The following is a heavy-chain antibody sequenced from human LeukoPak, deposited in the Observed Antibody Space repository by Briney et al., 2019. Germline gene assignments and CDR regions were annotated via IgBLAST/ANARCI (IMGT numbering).Heavy chain of an antibody. CDR3: TKDQSILWFAFNY. CDR1: GFTFSSYA. Sequence: GALRLSCAASGFTFSSYAMHWVRQAPGKGLEWVAVVSYDGENKYYADSVKGRFTISRDNSKNTVHLQMNSLRPEDMAVYHCTKDQSILWFAFNYWGQGALVTVSS. D-gene: IGHD3-10*01. J-gene: IGHJ4*02. V-gene: IGHV3-30*04. CDR2: VSYDGENK.